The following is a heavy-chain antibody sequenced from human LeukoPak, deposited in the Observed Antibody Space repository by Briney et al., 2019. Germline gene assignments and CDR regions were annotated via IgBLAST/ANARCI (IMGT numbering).Heavy chain of an antibody. Sequence: GGSLRLSCAASGFTFRSQWMSWVRQAPGKGLEWVANIKQEGSEKYYVDSVKGRFTVSRDNAKNSLYLQINSLRAEDTAVYYCAREGGNGWSLDYWGQGTLVTVSS. J-gene: IGHJ4*02. CDR2: IKQEGSEK. V-gene: IGHV3-7*03. CDR3: AREGGNGWSLDY. CDR1: GFTFRSQW. D-gene: IGHD6-19*01.